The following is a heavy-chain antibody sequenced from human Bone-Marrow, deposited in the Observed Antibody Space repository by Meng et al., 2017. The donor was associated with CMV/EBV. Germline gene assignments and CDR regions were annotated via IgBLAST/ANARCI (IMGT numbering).Heavy chain of an antibody. CDR1: GDSVSRNSAA. V-gene: IGHV6-1*01. CDR3: ARVSGAGRHLDY. D-gene: IGHD6-19*01. Sequence: SEPLSLTCAISGDSVSRNSAAWNWIRQSPSRGLEWLGRTYYRSKWYNDYAVSVKSRLTINPDPYKNQFSLQLNSVTPEDTAVYYCARVSGAGRHLDYWGQGTLVTVSS. J-gene: IGHJ4*02. CDR2: TYYRSKWYN.